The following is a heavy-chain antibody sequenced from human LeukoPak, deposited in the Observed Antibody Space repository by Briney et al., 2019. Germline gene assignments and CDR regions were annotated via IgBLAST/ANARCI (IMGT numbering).Heavy chain of an antibody. Sequence: GESLKISCKGSGYSFTSYWIGWVRQMPGKGLEWVGIIYPGDSDTRYSPSFQGQVTISADKSISTAYLQWSSLKASDTAMYYCASSIAAAQGNGTAFDYWGQGTLVTVSS. CDR2: IYPGDSDT. CDR1: GYSFTSYW. V-gene: IGHV5-51*01. CDR3: ASSIAAAQGNGTAFDY. J-gene: IGHJ4*02. D-gene: IGHD6-13*01.